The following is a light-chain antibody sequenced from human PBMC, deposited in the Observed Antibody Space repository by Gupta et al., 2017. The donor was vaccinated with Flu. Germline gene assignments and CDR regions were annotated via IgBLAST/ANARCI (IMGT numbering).Light chain of an antibody. CDR3: QLFEDSSLFV. J-gene: IGLJ2*01. Sequence: NFVLTQPHSVSESPGKTVTISCTRSSGNIAHNHVQWIQQHPGSAPTIVISEDNPRPSGVPDRFSVSIDSPSTAASLTSSGLQTEDDAHYDCQLFEDSSLFVFGDGTKLTVL. V-gene: IGLV6-57*03. CDR1: SGNIAHNH. CDR2: EDN.